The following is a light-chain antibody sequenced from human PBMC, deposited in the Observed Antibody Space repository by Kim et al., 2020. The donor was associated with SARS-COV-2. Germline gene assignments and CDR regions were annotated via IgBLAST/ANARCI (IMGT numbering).Light chain of an antibody. Sequence: VTISCTGSSSNIGAGYDVHWYQQLPGTAPKLLIYGNSKRPSGVPDRFSGSKSGTSASLAITGLQAEDEADYYCQSYDSSLSGSDWVFGGGTQLTVL. CDR1: SSNIGAGYD. V-gene: IGLV1-40*01. CDR2: GNS. CDR3: QSYDSSLSGSDWV. J-gene: IGLJ3*02.